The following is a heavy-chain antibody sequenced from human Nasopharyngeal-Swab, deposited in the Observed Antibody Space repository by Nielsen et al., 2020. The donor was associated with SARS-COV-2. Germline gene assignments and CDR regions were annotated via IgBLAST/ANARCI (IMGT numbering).Heavy chain of an antibody. J-gene: IGHJ3*02. CDR2: INPSGGST. D-gene: IGHD6-13*01. Sequence: WVGQAPGQGLEWMGIINPSGGSTSYAQKFQGRVTMTRDTSTSTVYMELSSLRSEDTAVYYCARDAETASIAAAGSDAFDIWGQGTMVTVSS. V-gene: IGHV1-46*01. CDR3: ARDAETASIAAAGSDAFDI.